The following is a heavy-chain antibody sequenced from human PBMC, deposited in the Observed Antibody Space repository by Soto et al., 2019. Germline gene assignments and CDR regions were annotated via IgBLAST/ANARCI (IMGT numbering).Heavy chain of an antibody. CDR1: GYTLAELS. Sequence: VSVEVSCKVSGYTLAELSMHWARQAPGKGLEWMGGFDPEDGETIYAQKFQGRVTMTEDTSTDTAYMELSSLRSEDTAVYYCATFIYSSSGYRNVGYYLDYWIQGTLVTVSS. D-gene: IGHD6-13*01. CDR2: FDPEDGET. J-gene: IGHJ4*02. V-gene: IGHV1-24*01. CDR3: ATFIYSSSGYRNVGYYLDY.